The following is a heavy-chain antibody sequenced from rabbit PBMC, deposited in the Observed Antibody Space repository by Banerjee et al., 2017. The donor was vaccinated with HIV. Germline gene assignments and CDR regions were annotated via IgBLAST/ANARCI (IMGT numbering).Heavy chain of an antibody. J-gene: IGHJ3*01. D-gene: IGHD8-1*01. V-gene: IGHV1S45*01. CDR1: GFDFSRYFL. CDR3: ARGGVGTTYPYGGMDL. CDR2: ISTSSGYT. Sequence: QEQLKETGGGLVQPGGSLTLSCKASGFDFSRYFLSWVRQAPGKGLEWIGCISTSSGYTYYATWAKGRFTISKTSSTTVTLQMTSLTAADTATYFCARGGVGTTYPYGGMDLWGQGTLVTVS.